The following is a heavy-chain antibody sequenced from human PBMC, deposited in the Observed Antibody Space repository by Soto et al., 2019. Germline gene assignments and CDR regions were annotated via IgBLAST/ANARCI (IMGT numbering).Heavy chain of an antibody. CDR1: GITVSSNY. CDR2: IYSGGNT. CDR3: ARGPAATAYYYYGMDV. V-gene: IGHV3-53*01. Sequence: VGSLRLSCAASGITVSSNYMSWVRQAPGKGLEWVSVIYSGGNTYYADSVKGRFTFSRDNSRNTLYLQMNSLRAEDTAVYYCARGPAATAYYYYGMDVWGQGTTVTVSS. J-gene: IGHJ6*02. D-gene: IGHD6-13*01.